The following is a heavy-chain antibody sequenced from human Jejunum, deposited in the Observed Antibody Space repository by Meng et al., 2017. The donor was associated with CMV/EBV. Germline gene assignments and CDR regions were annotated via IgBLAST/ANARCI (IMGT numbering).Heavy chain of an antibody. V-gene: IGHV3-30*02. CDR3: VKGHEGINREETGTED. CDR2: IRCDGSNR. J-gene: IGHJ4*02. CDR1: FTFRRYG. Sequence: FTFRRYGVHWVRQAPGKGLVWVAFIRCDGSNRYYAESVRGRFTISRDNSRNTLYLEMSSLTAEDTAVYHCVKGHEGINREETGTEDWGQGTLVTVSS. D-gene: IGHD3-9*01.